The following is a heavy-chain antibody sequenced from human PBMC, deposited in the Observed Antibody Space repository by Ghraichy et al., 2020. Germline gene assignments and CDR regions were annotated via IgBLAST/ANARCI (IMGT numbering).Heavy chain of an antibody. J-gene: IGHJ4*02. Sequence: GGSLRLSCVASGFTFSSYAMSWVRQAPGKGLEWVSAISGSGGSTYYADSVKGRFTISRDNSKNTLSLQMNSLRAEDTAGYYWAKERSRIRYFDYWGQGPLVIVSS. CDR1: GFTFSSYA. CDR2: ISGSGGST. V-gene: IGHV3-23*01. D-gene: IGHD2-15*01. CDR3: AKERSRIRYFDY.